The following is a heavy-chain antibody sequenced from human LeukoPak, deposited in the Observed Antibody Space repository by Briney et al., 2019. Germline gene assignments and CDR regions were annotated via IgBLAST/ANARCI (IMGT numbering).Heavy chain of an antibody. J-gene: IGHJ4*02. CDR3: ARDHGAGELDY. Sequence: PGGSLRLSCAGSGFIFRNAWMNWVRQAPGKGLEWVSSISSSSSYIYYADSVKGRFTISRDNAKNSLYLQMNSLRAEDTAVYYCARDHGAGELDYWGQGTLVTVSS. D-gene: IGHD7-27*01. V-gene: IGHV3-21*01. CDR1: GFIFRNAW. CDR2: ISSSSSYI.